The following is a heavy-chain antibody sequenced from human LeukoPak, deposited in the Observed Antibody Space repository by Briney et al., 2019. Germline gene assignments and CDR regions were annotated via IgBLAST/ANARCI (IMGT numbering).Heavy chain of an antibody. CDR2: ISRNGGST. Sequence: PGGSLRLSRSASGFTFNSYPVHWVRQAPGKGLEYVSGISRNGGSTYYADSVKGRFTISRDNSKNTLYLQMSSLRAEDTAVYYCVKESGFMVAPNSAFDIWGQGTMVTVSS. V-gene: IGHV3-64D*06. CDR3: VKESGFMVAPNSAFDI. D-gene: IGHD4/OR15-4a*01. CDR1: GFTFNSYP. J-gene: IGHJ3*02.